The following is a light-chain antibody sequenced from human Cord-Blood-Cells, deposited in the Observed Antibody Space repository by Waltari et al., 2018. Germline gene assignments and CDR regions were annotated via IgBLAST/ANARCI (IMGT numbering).Light chain of an antibody. CDR3: QVWDSSSDHYV. CDR1: NIGSNS. J-gene: IGLJ1*01. Sequence: SYLLTQPPSVSVAPGTTARITCGGNNIGSNSVHWYQQKPVQAPVLVIYYVSDRPSGIPERFSGSNSGNTATLTISRVEAGDEADYYCQVWDSSSDHYVFGTGTKVTVL. V-gene: IGLV3-21*04. CDR2: YVS.